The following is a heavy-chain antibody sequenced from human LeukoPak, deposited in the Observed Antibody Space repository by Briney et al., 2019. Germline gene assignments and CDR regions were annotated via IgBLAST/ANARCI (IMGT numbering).Heavy chain of an antibody. CDR2: INPNSGGT. Sequence: GASVKVSCKASGYTFTGYYMHWVRQAPGQGLEWMGWINPNSGGTNYAQKFQGRVTMTRDASISTACMELSRLRSDDTAVYYCARDMTTTGTDFAFDIWGQGTMVTVSS. D-gene: IGHD1-1*01. CDR1: GYTFTGYY. J-gene: IGHJ3*02. CDR3: ARDMTTTGTDFAFDI. V-gene: IGHV1-2*02.